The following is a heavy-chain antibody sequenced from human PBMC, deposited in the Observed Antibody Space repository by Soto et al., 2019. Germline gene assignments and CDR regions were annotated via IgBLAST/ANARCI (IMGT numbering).Heavy chain of an antibody. J-gene: IGHJ4*02. Sequence: QVQLVQCGAEVKKPGASVKVSCKASGYTFTRYAISWVRQARGQGLEWMGWVSAYNGNTNYAQKLQGRGTMTTDTSKSTAYMELRSLRSDDTAVYYCARDHIQYGSGSYENWGQGTLVTVSS. CDR2: VSAYNGNT. V-gene: IGHV1-18*01. CDR3: ARDHIQYGSGSYEN. CDR1: GYTFTRYA. D-gene: IGHD3-10*01.